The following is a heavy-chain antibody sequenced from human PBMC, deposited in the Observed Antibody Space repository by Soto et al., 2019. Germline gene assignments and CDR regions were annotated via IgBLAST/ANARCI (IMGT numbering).Heavy chain of an antibody. CDR2: IYWDDDR. J-gene: IGHJ2*01. Sequence: QITLKESDPPVVQPTQTLTLTCTVSGFSLTTNGVAVGWIRQSPGQALEWLSLIYWDDDRRYSPSLASRLTGNKDASRHQVVLTMPNLEPLDSGTYFCAHQKQTGLRLFAIWGRGTVVTASS. CDR1: GFSLTTNGVA. V-gene: IGHV2-5*02. D-gene: IGHD3-9*01. CDR3: AHQKQTGLRLFAI.